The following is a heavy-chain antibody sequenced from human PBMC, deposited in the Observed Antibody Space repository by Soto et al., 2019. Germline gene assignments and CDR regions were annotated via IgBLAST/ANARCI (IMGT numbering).Heavy chain of an antibody. CDR1: EFTFTSCW. Sequence: PGGSLRLSCAASEFTFTSCWMHWVLQAPGKGLVWVSRINGDGSTTSYADSVQGRFTISRENAKNTLYLQMNSLRAEDTAVYYCARVGQGRYYFDYWGQGTLVTVSS. CDR2: INGDGSTT. D-gene: IGHD3-9*01. CDR3: ARVGQGRYYFDY. J-gene: IGHJ4*02. V-gene: IGHV3-74*01.